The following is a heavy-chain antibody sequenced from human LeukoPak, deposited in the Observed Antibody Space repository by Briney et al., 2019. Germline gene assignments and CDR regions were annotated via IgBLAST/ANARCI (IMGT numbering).Heavy chain of an antibody. CDR2: ITSSSSV. D-gene: IGHD3-10*01. J-gene: IGHJ4*02. V-gene: IGHV3-21*01. CDR1: GFTFSTYS. CDR3: ARGIPTYYYGSGSDFEDY. Sequence: GGSLRLSCAVSGFTFSTYSMDWVRQAPGKGLEWVSSITSSSSVHYADSVKGRFTISRDNAKNSLDLQMNSLRAADTAVYYCARGIPTYYYGSGSDFEDYWGQGTLVTVSS.